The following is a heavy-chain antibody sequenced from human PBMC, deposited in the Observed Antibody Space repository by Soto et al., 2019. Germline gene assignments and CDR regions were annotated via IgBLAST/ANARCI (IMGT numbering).Heavy chain of an antibody. CDR2: ISAYNGNT. Sequence: ASVKVSCKASGYTFTSYGISWVRQAPGQGVEWMGWISAYNGNTNYAQKLQGRVTMTTDTSTSTAYMELSSLRSEDTAVYYCARDRGGEWELLNYYGMDVWGQGTTVTVSS. V-gene: IGHV1-18*04. CDR3: ARDRGGEWELLNYYGMDV. D-gene: IGHD1-26*01. J-gene: IGHJ6*02. CDR1: GYTFTSYG.